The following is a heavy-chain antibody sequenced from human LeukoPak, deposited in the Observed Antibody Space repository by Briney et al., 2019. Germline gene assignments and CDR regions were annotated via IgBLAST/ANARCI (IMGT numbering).Heavy chain of an antibody. D-gene: IGHD5-12*01. V-gene: IGHV3-48*03. J-gene: IGHJ5*02. CDR2: ISTSDSTM. CDR3: ARDLGTHGGYVDP. Sequence: GGSLRLSCAASGFIFGSYEMNWVRQAPGMGLEWVSYISTSDSTMYYADSVKGRFTISRDNAKNSLYLQMDSLRVEDTGIYYCARDLGTHGGYVDPWGQGTLVTVSS. CDR1: GFIFGSYE.